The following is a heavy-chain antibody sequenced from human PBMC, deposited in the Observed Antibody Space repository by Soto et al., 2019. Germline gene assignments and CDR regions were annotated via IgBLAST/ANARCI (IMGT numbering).Heavy chain of an antibody. J-gene: IGHJ6*02. Sequence: SVKVSCKASGGTFSSYAISWVRQAPGQGLEWMGGIIPIFGTANYAQKFQGRVTITADESTSTAYMELSSLRSEDTAVYYCARDPTAMVATPVDYSYGMDVWGQGTTVTVSS. CDR1: GGTFSSYA. V-gene: IGHV1-69*13. D-gene: IGHD5-18*01. CDR3: ARDPTAMVATPVDYSYGMDV. CDR2: IIPIFGTA.